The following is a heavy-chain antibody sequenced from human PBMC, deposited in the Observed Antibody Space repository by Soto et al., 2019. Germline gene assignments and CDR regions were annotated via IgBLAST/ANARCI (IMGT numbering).Heavy chain of an antibody. CDR1: GYTFISYG. Sequence: QVQLVQSGAEVKKPGASVKVSCKASGYTFISYGITWVRQAPGQGLEWMGWISDQNGIPNYAQRLQGRVTMTTETSTSTAYMELRSLRSDDTAVYYCAREGYFASGSSSYYYGMDVWGQGTTVTVSS. V-gene: IGHV1-18*01. J-gene: IGHJ6*02. D-gene: IGHD3-10*01. CDR3: AREGYFASGSSSYYYGMDV. CDR2: ISDQNGIP.